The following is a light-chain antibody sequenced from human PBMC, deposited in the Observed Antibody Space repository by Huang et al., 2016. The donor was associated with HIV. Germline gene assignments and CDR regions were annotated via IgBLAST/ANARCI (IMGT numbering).Light chain of an antibody. CDR3: MQALQTWT. CDR2: LGS. J-gene: IGKJ1*01. V-gene: IGKV2-28*01. Sequence: DIVMTQSHLSLPVTPGEPASISCRSSQSLLHSNGYNYLDWYLQKPGQSPHLLIYLGSNRASGVPDRFSGSGSGTNFTLKISRVEAEDVGVYFCMQALQTWTFGQGTKVEI. CDR1: QSLLHSNGYNY.